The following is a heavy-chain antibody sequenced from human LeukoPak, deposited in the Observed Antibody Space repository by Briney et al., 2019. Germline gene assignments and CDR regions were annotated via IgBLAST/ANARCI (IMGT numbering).Heavy chain of an antibody. D-gene: IGHD6-13*01. J-gene: IGHJ6*04. CDR3: ARDPKGGSSCYFHGMDV. CDR1: GDSVSSNSAA. V-gene: IGHV6-1*01. Sequence: SQTLSLTCAISGDSVSSNSAAWNWIRQSPSRGLEWLGRTYYRSKWYNDYAVSVKSRITINPDTSKNQFSLQLNSVTPEDTAVYHCARDPKGGSSCYFHGMDVWGKGTTVTVSS. CDR2: TYYRSKWYN.